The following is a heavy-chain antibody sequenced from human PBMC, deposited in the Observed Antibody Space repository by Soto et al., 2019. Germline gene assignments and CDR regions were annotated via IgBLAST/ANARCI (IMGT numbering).Heavy chain of an antibody. CDR1: GYTFTSYY. CDR3: ARQGAMIVGGDAFDI. V-gene: IGHV1-46*01. CDR2: INPSGGST. D-gene: IGHD3-22*01. J-gene: IGHJ3*02. Sequence: QVQLVQSGAEVKKPGASVKVSCKASGYTFTSYYMHWVRQAPGQGLEWMGIINPSGGSTSYAQKFKGKVTMTRDTSTSTVYMELISLKTEDTAVYSCARQGAMIVGGDAFDIWGQGTMVTASS.